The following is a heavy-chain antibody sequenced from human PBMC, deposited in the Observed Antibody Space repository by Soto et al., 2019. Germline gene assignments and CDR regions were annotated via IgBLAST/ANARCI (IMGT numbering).Heavy chain of an antibody. CDR1: GGSINSGGYY. V-gene: IGHV4-31*03. J-gene: IGHJ5*02. CDR2: IYYSGNT. CDR3: ARGRTYYAP. D-gene: IGHD3-3*01. Sequence: QVQLQESGPGLVKPSQTLSLTCIVSGGSINSGGYYWSWIRHLPGKGLEWIGYIYYSGNTDYNPSLKSRMTISADTPKTQFSPKLRYVTAADTAVDYCARGRTYYAPWGQGILVTVSS.